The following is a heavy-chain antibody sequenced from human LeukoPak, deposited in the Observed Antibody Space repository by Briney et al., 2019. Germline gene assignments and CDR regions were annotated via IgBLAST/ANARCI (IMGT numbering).Heavy chain of an antibody. Sequence: ASVEVSCKASGYIFNGYYMHWVRQAPGQGPEWMGWINPNNGDTKSAQKFKGRITLTRDTSLSTAYFCARNGQLLSGGNWFDPWGQGALVTVSS. CDR2: INPNNGDT. V-gene: IGHV1-2*02. CDR3: P. CDR1: GYIFNGYY. D-gene: IGHD2-2*01. J-gene: IGHJ5*02.